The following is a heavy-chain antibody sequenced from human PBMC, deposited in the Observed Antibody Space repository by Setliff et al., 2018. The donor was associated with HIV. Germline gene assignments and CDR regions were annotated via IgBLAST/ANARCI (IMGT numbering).Heavy chain of an antibody. V-gene: IGHV4-28*01. J-gene: IGHJ5*02. CDR1: GSSISTSYW. Sequence: LSLTCAVSGSSISTSYWWGWIRQPPGKGLEWIGYIYHSGSTYYNPSLKSRVTLSVDTSKNQFSLQLTSVTAVDTAVYYCARKPDSRNWFDPWGQGTLVTVS. CDR2: IYHSGST. CDR3: ARKPDSRNWFDP.